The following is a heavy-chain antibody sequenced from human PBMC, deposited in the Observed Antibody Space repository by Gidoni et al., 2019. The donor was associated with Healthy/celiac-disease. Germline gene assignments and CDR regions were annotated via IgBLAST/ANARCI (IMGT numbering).Heavy chain of an antibody. CDR2: LRSSSSTI. CDR1: GFTFSSYS. Sequence: EVQLVESGGGLVQPGGSLRLSCAASGFTFSSYSMNWVRKAPGKGLEWVSYLRSSSSTIYYADSVKGRFTISRDNAKNSLYLQMNSLRDEDTAVYYCARDSYDSSGYYRYAFDYWGQGTLVTVSS. CDR3: ARDSYDSSGYYRYAFDY. J-gene: IGHJ4*02. D-gene: IGHD3-22*01. V-gene: IGHV3-48*02.